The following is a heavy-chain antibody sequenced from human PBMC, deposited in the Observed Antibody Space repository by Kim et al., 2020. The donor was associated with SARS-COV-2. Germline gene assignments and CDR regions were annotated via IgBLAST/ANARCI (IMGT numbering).Heavy chain of an antibody. CDR3: ARDPVGIYYFDY. Sequence: YVDSAKGRFTISSDKAKNSLYLQMNCLRADDTAVYYCARDPVGIYYFDYWGQGTLVTVSS. D-gene: IGHD2-21*01. V-gene: IGHV3-7*03. J-gene: IGHJ4*02.